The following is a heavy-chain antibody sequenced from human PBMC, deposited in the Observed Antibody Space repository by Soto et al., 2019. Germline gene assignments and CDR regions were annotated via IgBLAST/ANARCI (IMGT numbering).Heavy chain of an antibody. D-gene: IGHD1-26*01. V-gene: IGHV1-46*03. CDR1: GYTFTSYY. J-gene: IGHJ4*02. CDR2: INPSGGST. Sequence: ASVKVSCKASGYTFTSYYMHWVRQAPGQGLEWMGIINPSGGSTSYAQKFQGRVTMTRDTSTSTVFMELSSLRSDDTAVYYCARSYLSAGQFDYWGQGTLVTVS. CDR3: ARSYLSAGQFDY.